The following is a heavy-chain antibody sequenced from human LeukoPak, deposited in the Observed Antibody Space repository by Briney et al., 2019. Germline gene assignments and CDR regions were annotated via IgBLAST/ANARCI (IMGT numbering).Heavy chain of an antibody. CDR2: IWYDGSSK. CDR3: AKVLAVTSYGAKSIFDH. D-gene: IGHD4-23*01. J-gene: IGHJ4*02. V-gene: IGHV3-30*02. CDR1: GFTFSNYG. Sequence: GGFLRLSCAASGFTFSNYGMHWVRQAPGKGLEWVAFIWYDGSSKYYADSVKGRFTISRDNSKNTVYLQMNSLRAEDTAVYYCAKVLAVTSYGAKSIFDHWGQGTLVTVSS.